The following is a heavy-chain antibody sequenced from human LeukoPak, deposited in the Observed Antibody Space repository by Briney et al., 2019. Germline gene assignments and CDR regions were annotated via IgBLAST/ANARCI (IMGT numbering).Heavy chain of an antibody. CDR2: IKTDGSIT. CDR3: AREREGDYDFCSGYYYYYYYTDV. D-gene: IGHD3-3*01. J-gene: IGHJ6*03. CDR1: GLTFSNYW. V-gene: IGHV3-74*01. Sequence: GGSLRLSCAASGLTFSNYWMHWVRQAPGKGPVWVSRIKTDGSITDYADSVKGRFTISRDNAKNSLYLQMNSLRAEDTAVYYCAREREGDYDFCSGYYYYYYYTDVWGKGTTVTVSS.